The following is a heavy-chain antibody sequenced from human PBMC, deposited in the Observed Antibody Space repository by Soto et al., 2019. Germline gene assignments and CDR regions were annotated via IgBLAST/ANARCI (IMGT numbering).Heavy chain of an antibody. CDR3: ARDENWGYVWIDP. CDR1: GGSISSSSW. J-gene: IGHJ5*02. CDR2: IYHTGNT. Sequence: WETLSLTCAVSGGSISSSSWWSWVRQPPGKGLEWIWEIYHTGNTNYNPSLESRVTISVDKSKNQFSLNLTSVTAADTAVYYCARDENWGYVWIDPWSPGTLVTVSS. D-gene: IGHD7-27*01. V-gene: IGHV4-4*02.